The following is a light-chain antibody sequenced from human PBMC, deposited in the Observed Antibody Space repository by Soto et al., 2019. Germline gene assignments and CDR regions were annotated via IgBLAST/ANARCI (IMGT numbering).Light chain of an antibody. Sequence: QSALTQPASVSGSPGQSITISCTGTSSDVGSYNLVSWYQQHPGTAPKLMIYEDSKRASGVSNRFSGSTSGVTASLTISVIQAEDEDDYYFCSYAGSSTWVFGGGTKLTVL. J-gene: IGLJ3*02. V-gene: IGLV2-23*01. CDR2: EDS. CDR1: SSDVGSYNL. CDR3: CSYAGSSTWV.